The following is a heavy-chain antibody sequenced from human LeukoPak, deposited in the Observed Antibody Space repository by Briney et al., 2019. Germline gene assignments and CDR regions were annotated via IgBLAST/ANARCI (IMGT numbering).Heavy chain of an antibody. V-gene: IGHV3-30*18. Sequence: PGGSLRLSCAASGFTFRSYGIHWVRQAPGKGLEWVALISYDGSDKFFADSVRGRFTIPRDNSKNTLYLQMNSLRAEDTAVYYCAKDLATKYTLDYWGQGTLVTVSS. J-gene: IGHJ4*02. CDR1: GFTFRSYG. D-gene: IGHD6-6*01. CDR2: ISYDGSDK. CDR3: AKDLATKYTLDY.